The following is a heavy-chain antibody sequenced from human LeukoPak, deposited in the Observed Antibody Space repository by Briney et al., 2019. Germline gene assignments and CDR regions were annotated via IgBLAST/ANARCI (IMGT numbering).Heavy chain of an antibody. V-gene: IGHV3-23*01. J-gene: IGHJ5*02. CDR2: ISGSGGST. Sequence: PGGSLRLSCAASGFTFSSYAMSWVRQAPGKGLEWVSAISGSGGSTYYADSVKGRFTISRDNSKNTLYLQMNSLRAEDTAVYYCAKGGVGKYCSSTSCPSWGQGTLVTVSS. CDR1: GFTFSSYA. D-gene: IGHD2-2*01. CDR3: AKGGVGKYCSSTSCPS.